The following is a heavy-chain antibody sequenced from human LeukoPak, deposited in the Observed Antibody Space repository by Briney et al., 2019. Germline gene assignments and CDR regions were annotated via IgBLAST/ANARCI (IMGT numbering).Heavy chain of an antibody. D-gene: IGHD5-18*01. CDR3: ARPQGGRQLWLHFDY. CDR2: ISYDGGSK. CDR1: GFTFSDYA. J-gene: IGHJ4*02. V-gene: IGHV3-30-3*01. Sequence: GRSLRLSCAASGFTFSDYAIHWVRLAPGRGLEWVSVISYDGGSKYYADSVKGRFTISRGNSKNTLYLQMNSLRAEDTAVYYCARPQGGRQLWLHFDYWGQGTQVTVSS.